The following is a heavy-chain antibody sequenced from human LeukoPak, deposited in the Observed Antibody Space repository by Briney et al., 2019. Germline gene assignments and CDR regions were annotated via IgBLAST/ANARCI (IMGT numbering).Heavy chain of an antibody. V-gene: IGHV3-33*03. CDR3: AKGDSGSYGALDI. J-gene: IGHJ3*02. CDR2: IWYDGSNK. D-gene: IGHD1-26*01. Sequence: KISCKVSGYTFTDYYMHWVRQAPGKGLEWVAVIWYDGSNKYHADSVKGRFAISRDNSKNTLYLQMNSLRAEDTAVYYCAKGDSGSYGALDIWGQGTMVTVSS. CDR1: GYTFTDYY.